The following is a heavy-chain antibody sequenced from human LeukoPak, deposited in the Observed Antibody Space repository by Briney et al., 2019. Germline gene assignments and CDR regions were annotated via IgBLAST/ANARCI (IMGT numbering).Heavy chain of an antibody. CDR2: ISGSGGST. Sequence: PGGSLRLSCAASGFTFSSYAMSWVRQAPGKGLEWVSAISGSGGSTYYADSVKGRFTISRDNSKNTLSLHMNNLRAEDTAIYYCAKGGYCSGASCYTFMYYYMDVWGKGTTVTVSS. V-gene: IGHV3-23*01. CDR1: GFTFSSYA. J-gene: IGHJ6*03. CDR3: AKGGYCSGASCYTFMYYYMDV. D-gene: IGHD2-2*02.